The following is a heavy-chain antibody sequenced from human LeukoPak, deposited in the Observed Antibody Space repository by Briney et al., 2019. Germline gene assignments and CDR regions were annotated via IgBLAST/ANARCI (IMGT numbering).Heavy chain of an antibody. CDR3: AREAGIGTYDFDY. CDR1: GDSISSRSYY. J-gene: IGHJ4*02. D-gene: IGHD3-16*01. CDR2: IYYTGST. V-gene: IGHV4-39*01. Sequence: PSETLSLTCTVSGDSISSRSYYWGWIRQPPGKGLEWIGSIYYTGSTSYNPSPRSRVTISVDTSKNQFSLKLSSVTAADTALYYCAREAGIGTYDFDYWGQATRVTVSS.